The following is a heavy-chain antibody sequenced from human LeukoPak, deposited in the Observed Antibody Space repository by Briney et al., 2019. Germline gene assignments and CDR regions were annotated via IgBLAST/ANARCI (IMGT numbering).Heavy chain of an antibody. CDR3: ASLAGKWNPIDY. J-gene: IGHJ4*02. CDR2: INPNSGGT. V-gene: IGHV1-2*06. Sequence: ASVKVSCKASGYTFTGYYMHWVRQAPGQGREWMGRINPNSGGTNYAQKFQGRVTMTRDTSISTAYMELSRLRSDDTAVYYCASLAGKWNPIDYWGQGTLVTVSS. D-gene: IGHD1-20*01. CDR1: GYTFTGYY.